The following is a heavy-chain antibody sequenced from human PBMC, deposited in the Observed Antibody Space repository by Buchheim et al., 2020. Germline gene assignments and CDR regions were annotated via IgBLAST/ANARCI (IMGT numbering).Heavy chain of an antibody. Sequence: QLQLQESGSGLLKPSGTLSLTCAVSGDSISNGHWWTWVRQPPGKGPEWIGEVHQSGSTNSNPSLKSRVTISVDKSKNQFSLNLSSVTAADTAVYYCAASSGWYRIDSWGQGTL. CDR1: GDSISNGHW. CDR3: AASSGWYRIDS. D-gene: IGHD6-19*01. V-gene: IGHV4-4*02. J-gene: IGHJ4*02. CDR2: VHQSGST.